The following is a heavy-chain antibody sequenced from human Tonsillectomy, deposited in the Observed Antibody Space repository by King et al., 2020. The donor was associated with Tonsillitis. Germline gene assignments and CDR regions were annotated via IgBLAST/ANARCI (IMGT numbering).Heavy chain of an antibody. V-gene: IGHV3-30*03. Sequence: VQLVESGGGVVQPGRSRRLSCAASGFICSSYGMHWVCQSPGKGLEWVAVISYDENNKDYADFVKGRFTISRDNSKKTLYLQMSILRAEETAVYYCARDLEYYSDSSGYFSQTWGYFDYWGQGTLVTVSS. J-gene: IGHJ4*02. CDR1: GFICSSYG. D-gene: IGHD3-22*01. CDR2: ISYDENNK. CDR3: ARDLEYYSDSSGYFSQTWGYFDY.